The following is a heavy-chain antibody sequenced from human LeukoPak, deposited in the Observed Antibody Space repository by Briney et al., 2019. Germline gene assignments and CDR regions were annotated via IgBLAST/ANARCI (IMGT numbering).Heavy chain of an antibody. CDR2: MNPNSGNT. CDR1: GYIFTSYD. CDR3: ARGHSSSWYSNYYYYYGMDV. J-gene: IGHJ6*02. D-gene: IGHD6-13*01. V-gene: IGHV1-8*01. Sequence: ASVKVSCKASGYIFTSYDINWVRQATGQGLEWMGWMNPNSGNTGYAQKFQGRVTMTRNTSISAAYMELSSLRSEDTAVYYCARGHSSSWYSNYYYYYGMDVWGQGTTVTVSS.